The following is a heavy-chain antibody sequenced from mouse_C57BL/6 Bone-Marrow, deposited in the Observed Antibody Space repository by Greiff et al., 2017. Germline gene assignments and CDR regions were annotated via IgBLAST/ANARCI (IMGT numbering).Heavy chain of an antibody. J-gene: IGHJ4*01. V-gene: IGHV5-9-1*02. CDR1: GFTFSSYA. CDR2: ISSGGDYF. Sequence: EVKLVESGEGLVKPGGSLKLSCAASGFTFSSYAMSWVRQTPEKSLEWVAYISSGGDYFSYADIVKGLFIISRDNARNNLYLQMSRLKSEDTAMYYCTRDNYAMDYWGQGTSVTVSS. CDR3: TRDNYAMDY.